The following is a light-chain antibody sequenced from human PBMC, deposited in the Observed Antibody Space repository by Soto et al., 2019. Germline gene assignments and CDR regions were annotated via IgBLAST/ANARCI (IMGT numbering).Light chain of an antibody. CDR2: ANN. V-gene: IGLV1-40*01. Sequence: QSVLTQPPSVSGAPGQRVTISCTGSSSNIGAGYDVHWYQHLPGTAPKLLIYANNNRPSGVPDRFSGSKSDTSASLAITGLQAEDEADYYCQSYDSSRNHLGVFSGGTKLTVL. J-gene: IGLJ2*01. CDR3: QSYDSSRNHLGV. CDR1: SSNIGAGYD.